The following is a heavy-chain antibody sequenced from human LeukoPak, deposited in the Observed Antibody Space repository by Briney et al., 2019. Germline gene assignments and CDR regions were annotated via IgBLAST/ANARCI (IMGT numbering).Heavy chain of an antibody. Sequence: GGSLRLSCEASGFTFNRISMHWVRQAPGKGLDWVALISRDGSRTFYADSVRGRFTISRDNSKDTLYLQMNSLTVEDTALYYCAKEKRDSSGWINFDFWGQGTLVVAPS. CDR2: ISRDGSRT. D-gene: IGHD3-22*01. CDR1: GFTFNRIS. V-gene: IGHV3-30*18. CDR3: AKEKRDSSGWINFDF. J-gene: IGHJ4*02.